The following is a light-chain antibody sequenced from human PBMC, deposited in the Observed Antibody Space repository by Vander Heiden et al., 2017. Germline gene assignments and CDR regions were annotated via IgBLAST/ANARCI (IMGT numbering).Light chain of an antibody. CDR1: SSNIGSGS. V-gene: IGLV1-51*02. CDR3: GTWDNSLTVL. CDR2: ENN. Sequence: QAVLPQPPSLSAAPGQTVTITCSGSSSNIGSGSVSWHQQPPGTAPKLLIYENNKRPSGIPGRFSASKSGTSATLGIAGLQAGDEADYYCGTWDNSLTVLFGGGTKLTVL. J-gene: IGLJ2*01.